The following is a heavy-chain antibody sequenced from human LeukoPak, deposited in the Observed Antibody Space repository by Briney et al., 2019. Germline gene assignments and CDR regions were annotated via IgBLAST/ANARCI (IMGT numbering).Heavy chain of an antibody. CDR3: AKAGGYGGNSWPDY. V-gene: IGHV3-30*04. CDR2: TSHDETTK. Sequence: GGSLRLSCEASGFTFNLFSMHWIRQTPDKGLEWLAATSHDETTKLYADSVKGRFTISRDNSKNTLYLQMNSLRAEDTAVFYCAKAGGYGGNSWPDYWGQGTLVTVSS. D-gene: IGHD4-23*01. CDR1: GFTFNLFS. J-gene: IGHJ4*02.